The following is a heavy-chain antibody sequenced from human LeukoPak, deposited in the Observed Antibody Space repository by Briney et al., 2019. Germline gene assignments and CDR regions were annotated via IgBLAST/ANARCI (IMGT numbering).Heavy chain of an antibody. J-gene: IGHJ6*03. Sequence: SVTVSFKGSGGTFSSYAISWVRQAPGQGLEWMGGIIPIFGTANYAQKFQGRVTIATDESTSTAYMELNSLRSEDTAVYYCAGGATGYYYYYYMDVWGKGTTVTVSS. CDR2: IIPIFGTA. CDR1: GGTFSSYA. CDR3: AGGATGYYYYYYMDV. D-gene: IGHD7-27*01. V-gene: IGHV1-69*05.